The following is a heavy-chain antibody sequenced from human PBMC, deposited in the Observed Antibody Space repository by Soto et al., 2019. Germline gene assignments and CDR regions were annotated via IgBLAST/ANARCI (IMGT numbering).Heavy chain of an antibody. CDR2: ISGSGDRT. V-gene: IGHV3-23*01. Sequence: EVQLLESGGGLVQPGGSLRLSCAASGITISNYPMSWVRQAPGKGLXXVSGISGSGDRTYYGDSAKGRFTISKDISKNSLSLQLDSLGVEDTAVYFCVKDDGGYPSTAPHWGQGTLVTVSS. J-gene: IGHJ4*02. D-gene: IGHD3-22*01. CDR3: VKDDGGYPSTAPH. CDR1: GITISNYP.